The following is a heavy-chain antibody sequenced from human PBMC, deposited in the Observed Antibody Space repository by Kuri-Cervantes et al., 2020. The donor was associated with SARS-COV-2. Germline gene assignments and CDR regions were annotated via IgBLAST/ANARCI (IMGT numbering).Heavy chain of an antibody. CDR1: GYSFTSYW. Sequence: KVSCKGSGYSFTSYWIGWVRQMPGKGLEWMGIIYPGDSDTRYSPSFQGQVTISADKSISTAYLQWSSLKASDTAMYYCARASNGYGGHYYYYYMDVWGKGTTVTVSS. V-gene: IGHV5-51*01. CDR2: IYPGDSDT. D-gene: IGHD5-12*01. J-gene: IGHJ6*03. CDR3: ARASNGYGGHYYYYYMDV.